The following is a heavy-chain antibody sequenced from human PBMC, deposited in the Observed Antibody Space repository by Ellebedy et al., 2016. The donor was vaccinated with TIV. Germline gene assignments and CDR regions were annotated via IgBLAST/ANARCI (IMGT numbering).Heavy chain of an antibody. CDR2: LHSGGST. Sequence: GESLKISCAASGFTVSSIYMSWVRQAPGKGLEWVSVLHSGGSTYYADSVKGRLIISRDNSKNTLCLQMNSLRAEDTAVYYCARPDYIIGTDYWGQGTLVSVSS. J-gene: IGHJ4*02. CDR1: GFTVSSIY. V-gene: IGHV3-53*01. D-gene: IGHD1/OR15-1a*01. CDR3: ARPDYIIGTDY.